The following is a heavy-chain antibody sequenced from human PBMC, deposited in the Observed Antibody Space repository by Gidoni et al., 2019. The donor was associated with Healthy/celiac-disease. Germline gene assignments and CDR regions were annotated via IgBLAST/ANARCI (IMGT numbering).Heavy chain of an antibody. CDR1: GFTFSSYA. V-gene: IGHV3-30*04. CDR3: ARDWLYYDSSGYSTYFDY. Sequence: QVQLVASGGGVVQPGRSLRLSCAASGFTFSSYAMYWVRQAPGKGLEWVAVISYDGSNKYYADSVKGRFTISRDNSKNTLYLQMNSLRAEDTAVYYCARDWLYYDSSGYSTYFDYWGQGTLVTVSS. D-gene: IGHD3-22*01. J-gene: IGHJ4*02. CDR2: ISYDGSNK.